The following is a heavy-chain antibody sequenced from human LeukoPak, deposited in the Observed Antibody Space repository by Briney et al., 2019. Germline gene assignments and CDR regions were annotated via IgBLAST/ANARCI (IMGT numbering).Heavy chain of an antibody. J-gene: IGHJ5*02. Sequence: GGSLRLSCTASGFIFSTHGVHWVRQAPGKGLEWVAFIRYDGSNKYYADSVKGRFTISRDNSKNTLYLQMNSLRAEDTAVYYCAKDGGSGGYYYSLNWFDPWGQGTLVTVSS. CDR1: GFIFSTHG. D-gene: IGHD3-22*01. CDR2: IRYDGSNK. V-gene: IGHV3-30*02. CDR3: AKDGGSGGYYYSLNWFDP.